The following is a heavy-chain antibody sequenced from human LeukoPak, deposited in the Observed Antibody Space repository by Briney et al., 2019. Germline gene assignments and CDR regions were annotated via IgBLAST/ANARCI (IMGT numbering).Heavy chain of an antibody. D-gene: IGHD3-10*01. CDR2: IISGPAGST. Sequence: GGSLRLSCAASGFSFTSYAMNWVRQAPGKGLDWVSTIISGPAGSTYYADSVKGRFTISRDSSKSTLFLQMNSLRADDTAVYYCAKGSGSPYYFDYWGQGTLVTVSS. CDR3: AKGSGSPYYFDY. V-gene: IGHV3-23*01. CDR1: GFSFTSYA. J-gene: IGHJ4*02.